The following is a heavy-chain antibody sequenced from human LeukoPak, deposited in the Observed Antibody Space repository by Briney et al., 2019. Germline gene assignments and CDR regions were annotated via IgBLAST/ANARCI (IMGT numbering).Heavy chain of an antibody. CDR3: ARWGSGTYNAYDHYGMDV. Sequence: PGRSLRLSCAASGLTFSSYGMHWVRQAPGKGLEWVAVIYYDGNNKYYADSVKGRFTISRDNPKNTLYLQMNSLRAEDTAVYYCARWGSGTYNAYDHYGMDVWGQGTTVTVSS. CDR1: GLTFSSYG. J-gene: IGHJ6*02. D-gene: IGHD3-10*01. CDR2: IYYDGNNK. V-gene: IGHV3-33*01.